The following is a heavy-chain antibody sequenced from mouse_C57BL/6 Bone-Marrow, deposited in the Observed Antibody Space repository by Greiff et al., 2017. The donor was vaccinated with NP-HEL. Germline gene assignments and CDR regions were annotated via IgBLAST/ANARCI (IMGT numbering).Heavy chain of an antibody. J-gene: IGHJ2*01. Sequence: VQLQQSGAELVRPGASVTLSCKASGYTFTDYEMHWVKQTPVHGLEWIGAIDPETGGTAYNQKFKGKAILTAYKSSSTAYMELRSLTSEDSAVYYCTRGAVYYGTRYFDYWGQGTTLTVSS. CDR1: GYTFTDYE. CDR3: TRGAVYYGTRYFDY. D-gene: IGHD1-1*01. CDR2: IDPETGGT. V-gene: IGHV1-15*01.